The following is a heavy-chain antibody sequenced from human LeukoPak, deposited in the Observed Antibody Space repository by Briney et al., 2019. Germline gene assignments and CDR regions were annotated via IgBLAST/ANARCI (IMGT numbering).Heavy chain of an antibody. D-gene: IGHD6-19*01. V-gene: IGHV3-21*01. CDR1: GFTFSSYS. CDR3: ATCYSSGWYDFDY. Sequence: GGSLRLSCAASGFTFSSYSMNWVRQAPGKGLEWVSSISSSSSYIYYADSVKGRLTISRDNAKNSLYLQMNSLRAEDTAVYYCATCYSSGWYDFDYWGQGTLVTVSS. J-gene: IGHJ4*02. CDR2: ISSSSSYI.